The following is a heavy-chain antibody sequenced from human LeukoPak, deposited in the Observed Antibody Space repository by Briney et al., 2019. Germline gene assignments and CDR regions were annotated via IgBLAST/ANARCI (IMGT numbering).Heavy chain of an antibody. CDR1: GFSFSVFW. Sequence: GGSLRPSCAASGFSFSVFWMHWVRQAPGKGPVWVSRIKTDGSITDYADSVKGRFTISRDNAKNSLYLQMNSLRAEDTALYYCARGSGYDGRDYYYMDVWGKGTTVTVSS. D-gene: IGHD5-12*01. CDR3: ARGSGYDGRDYYYMDV. J-gene: IGHJ6*03. CDR2: IKTDGSIT. V-gene: IGHV3-74*01.